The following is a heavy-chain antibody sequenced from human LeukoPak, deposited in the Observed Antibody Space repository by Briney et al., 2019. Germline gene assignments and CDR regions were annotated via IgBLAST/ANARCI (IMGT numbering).Heavy chain of an antibody. D-gene: IGHD2-21*01. V-gene: IGHV4-61*01. CDR1: GGSVSSGSYY. J-gene: IGHJ6*03. Sequence: SETLSLTCTVSGGSVSSGSYYWSWIRRPPGKGLEWIGYIYYSGSTNYNPSLKSRVTISVDTSKNQFSLKLSSVTAADTAVYYCATEAPRTYCGGDSYLDYYMDVWGKGTTVTVSS. CDR2: IYYSGST. CDR3: ATEAPRTYCGGDSYLDYYMDV.